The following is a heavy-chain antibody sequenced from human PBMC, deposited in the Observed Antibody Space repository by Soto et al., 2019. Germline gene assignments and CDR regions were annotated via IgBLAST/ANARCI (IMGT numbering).Heavy chain of an antibody. J-gene: IGHJ4*02. CDR3: ARGPSPDLNGEAHFGY. D-gene: IGHD4-17*01. Sequence: SETLSLTCCVYVGSFSGYYWSWIRQPPGKGLEWIGQINHSGSTNYNPSLKSRVTISVDTSKNQFSLKLSSVTAADTAVYYCARGPSPDLNGEAHFGYWGQGTLVTVSP. V-gene: IGHV4-34*01. CDR1: VGSFSGYY. CDR2: INHSGST.